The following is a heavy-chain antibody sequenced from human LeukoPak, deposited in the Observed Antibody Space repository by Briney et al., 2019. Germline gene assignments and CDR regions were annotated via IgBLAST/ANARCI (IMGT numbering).Heavy chain of an antibody. CDR3: ARVATDGGGFDP. Sequence: GGSLRLSCAASGITFSSYSMNWVRQAPGKGLEWISYLSSDNYTIYYADSVKGRFIISRDNAKDSLYLQMNSLRAEDTAVYYCARVATDGGGFDPWGQGTRVTVSS. CDR1: GITFSSYS. D-gene: IGHD3-16*01. CDR2: LSSDNYTI. J-gene: IGHJ5*02. V-gene: IGHV3-48*01.